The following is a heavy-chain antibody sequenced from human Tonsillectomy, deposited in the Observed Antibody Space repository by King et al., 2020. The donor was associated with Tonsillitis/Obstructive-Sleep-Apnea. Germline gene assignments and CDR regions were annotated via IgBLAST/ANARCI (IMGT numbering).Heavy chain of an antibody. CDR2: ISSSSSYI. V-gene: IGHV3-21*01. D-gene: IGHD1-26*01. J-gene: IGHJ4*02. CDR3: ARSGSPSWGLFDY. CDR1: GFTFSSYS. Sequence: DVQLVESGGGLVKPGGSLRLSCAAYGFTFSSYSMNWVRQAPGKGLEWVSSISSSSSYIYYADSVKGRFTISRDNAKNSLYLQMNSLRAADTAVYYCARSGSPSWGLFDYWGQGTLVTVSS.